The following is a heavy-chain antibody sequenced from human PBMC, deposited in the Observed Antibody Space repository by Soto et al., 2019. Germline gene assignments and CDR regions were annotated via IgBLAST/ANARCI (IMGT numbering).Heavy chain of an antibody. CDR3: ASLKLASLDH. Sequence: QVVLLQSGTEVKRPGSSVKVSCKASGVPFNSYGFAWVRQAPGRGLEWVGRINPATQLRNYEQSLQGSVTITSETSTTTAYMELGGLTSEGTAVYYCASLKLASLDHWGQGTLVTVSS. V-gene: IGHV1-69*09. J-gene: IGHJ4*02. CDR1: GVPFNSYG. CDR2: INPATQLR.